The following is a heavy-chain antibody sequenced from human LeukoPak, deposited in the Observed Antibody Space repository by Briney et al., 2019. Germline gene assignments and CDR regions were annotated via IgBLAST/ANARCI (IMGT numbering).Heavy chain of an antibody. CDR2: IYYSGST. CDR3: ARGGGEEFDY. D-gene: IGHD3-16*01. CDR1: GGSISSGGYY. V-gene: IGHV4-31*03. Sequence: PSETLSLTCTVSGGSISSGGYYWSWIRQHPGKGLEWIGHIYYSGSTYYNPSLRSRVTISVDTSKNQFSLKLSSVTAADTAVYYCARGGGEEFDYWGQGTLVTVSS. J-gene: IGHJ4*02.